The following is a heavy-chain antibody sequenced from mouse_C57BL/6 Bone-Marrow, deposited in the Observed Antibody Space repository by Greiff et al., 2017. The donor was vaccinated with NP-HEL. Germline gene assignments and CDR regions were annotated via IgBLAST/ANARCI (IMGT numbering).Heavy chain of an antibody. D-gene: IGHD1-1*01. CDR2: IYPRSGNT. Sequence: QVQLQQSGAELARPGASVKLSCKASGYTFTSYGISWVKQRTGQGLEWIGEIYPRSGNTYYNEKFKGKATLTSDKSSSTAYMELRSLTSEDSSVDFCARKGVYYYGSSPWFAYWGQGTLVTVSA. J-gene: IGHJ3*01. CDR1: GYTFTSYG. CDR3: ARKGVYYYGSSPWFAY. V-gene: IGHV1-81*01.